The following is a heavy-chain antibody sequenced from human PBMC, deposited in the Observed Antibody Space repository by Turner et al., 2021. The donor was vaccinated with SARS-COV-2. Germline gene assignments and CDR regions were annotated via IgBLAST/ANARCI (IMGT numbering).Heavy chain of an antibody. V-gene: IGHV1-69*01. CDR2: IIPVFGPA. CDR1: GGTLINAA. Sequence: QVQLVQSGAEVKKPGASVKVSCKASGGTLINAAPSWVRQAPGQGLAWMGGIIPVFGPATYAQKFPGKVTITADVSSGTAYLALSSLRSEDTATYYCARTSLRAMDVWGQGTTVVVS. J-gene: IGHJ6*02. CDR3: ARTSLRAMDV. D-gene: IGHD3-10*01.